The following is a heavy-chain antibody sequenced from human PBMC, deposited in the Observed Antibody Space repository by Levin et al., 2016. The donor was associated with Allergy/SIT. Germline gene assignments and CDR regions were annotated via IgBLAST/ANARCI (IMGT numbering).Heavy chain of an antibody. CDR3: AQVGTSTFAY. D-gene: IGHD1-26*01. V-gene: IGHV3-23*01. J-gene: IGHJ4*02. CDR2: ISASGGST. Sequence: GESLKISCAASGFTVSSNYMSWVRQAPGKGLEWVSVISASGGSTYYAGSVKGRFTVSRDNSKTTLYLQMNSLRAEDTAVYYCAQVGTSTFAYWGQGTLVTVSS. CDR1: GFTVSSNY.